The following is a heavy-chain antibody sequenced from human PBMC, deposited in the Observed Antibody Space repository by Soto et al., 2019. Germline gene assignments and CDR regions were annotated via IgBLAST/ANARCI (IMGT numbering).Heavy chain of an antibody. Sequence: QVQLVQSGAEVKKPGASVKVSCKTSGYTFIGYYLNWVRQAPGQGLEWMGWVNPHTGGTHYAQKFDGRVTMPRDTSTYTAYMELSGLKFDDTATYVCARVMAYEQQLVPFDYWGQGTLVTVSS. D-gene: IGHD6-13*01. CDR2: VNPHTGGT. J-gene: IGHJ4*02. CDR1: GYTFIGYY. V-gene: IGHV1-2*02. CDR3: ARVMAYEQQLVPFDY.